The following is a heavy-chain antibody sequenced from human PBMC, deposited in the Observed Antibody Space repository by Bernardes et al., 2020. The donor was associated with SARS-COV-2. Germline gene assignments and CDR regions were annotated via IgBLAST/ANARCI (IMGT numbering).Heavy chain of an antibody. CDR3: AGDNDFWSGYAYGMDV. J-gene: IGHJ6*02. CDR2: IKPGGNAE. D-gene: IGHD3-3*01. CDR1: GFTFRSYW. V-gene: IGHV3-7*01. Sequence: GGSLRLSCTASGFTFRSYWMSWVRQAPGKGLEWVANIKPGGNAEYYVDSVKGRFTISRDNTKKSLYLQMDSLRVEDTAVYYCAGDNDFWSGYAYGMDVWGQGTTVTVSS.